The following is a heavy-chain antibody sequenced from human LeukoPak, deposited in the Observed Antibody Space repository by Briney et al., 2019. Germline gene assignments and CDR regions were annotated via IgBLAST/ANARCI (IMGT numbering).Heavy chain of an antibody. V-gene: IGHV1-69*01. CDR1: GGTFSSYA. J-gene: IGHJ4*02. D-gene: IGHD2-15*01. Sequence: SVKVSCKASGGTFSSYAISWVRQAPGQGLEWMGGIIPNFGTANYAQKFQGRVTITADESTSTAYMELSSLRSEDTAVYYCAREAGYCSGGSCLDYWGQGTLATVSS. CDR3: AREAGYCSGGSCLDY. CDR2: IIPNFGTA.